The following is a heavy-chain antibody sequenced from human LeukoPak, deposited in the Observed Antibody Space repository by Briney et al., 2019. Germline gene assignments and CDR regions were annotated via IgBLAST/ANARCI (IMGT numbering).Heavy chain of an antibody. D-gene: IGHD3-10*01. J-gene: IGHJ6*02. CDR2: IGTAGDT. CDR3: ARAGQYYYGSGSYSYYYYGMDV. V-gene: IGHV3-13*01. CDR1: GFTFSSYD. Sequence: PGGSLRLSCAASGFTFSSYDMRWVRQATGKGLEWVSAIGTAGDTYYPRSVKGRFTISRENAKNSLYLQMNSLRAGDTAVYYCARAGQYYYGSGSYSYYYYGMDVWGQGTTVTVSS.